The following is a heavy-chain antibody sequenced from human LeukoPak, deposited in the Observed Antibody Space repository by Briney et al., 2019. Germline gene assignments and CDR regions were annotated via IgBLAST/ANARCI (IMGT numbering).Heavy chain of an antibody. CDR2: IYTSGST. V-gene: IGHV4-61*02. CDR3: ARVVVPAAPADWFDP. CDR1: GGSISSGSYC. Sequence: SETLSLTCTVSGGSISSGSYCWSWIRQPAGKGLEWIGRIYTSGSTNYNPSLKSRVTISVDTSKNQFSLKPSSVTAADTAVYYCARVVVPAAPADWFDPWGQGTLVTVSS. D-gene: IGHD2-2*01. J-gene: IGHJ5*02.